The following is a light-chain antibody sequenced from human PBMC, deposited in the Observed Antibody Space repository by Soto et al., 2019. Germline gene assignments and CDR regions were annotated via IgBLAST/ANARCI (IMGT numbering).Light chain of an antibody. CDR2: GAS. CDR3: QQYNNWPPWT. J-gene: IGKJ1*01. Sequence: EIVMTQSPATLSASPRERATLSCRASQSVRSDLAWYQQKPGQAPRLLIYGASTRATGIPARFSGSGSGTEFTLTISSLQSEDFAVYYCQQYNNWPPWTFGQGTKVEVK. CDR1: QSVRSD. V-gene: IGKV3-15*01.